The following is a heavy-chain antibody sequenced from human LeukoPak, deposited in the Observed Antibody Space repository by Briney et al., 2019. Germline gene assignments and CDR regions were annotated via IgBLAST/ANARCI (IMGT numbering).Heavy chain of an antibody. V-gene: IGHV4-39*01. J-gene: IGHJ4*02. CDR3: ARRGGQYDYSIDY. Sequence: ETLSLTCTVSGGSISSTNYYWGWIRQPPGKGLEWIGSFYYSGSTYYNPSLKSRVTISVDTSKNQFSLKLSSVTAADTAVYYCARRGGQYDYSIDYWGQGTLVTVSS. CDR2: FYYSGST. CDR1: GGSISSTNYY. D-gene: IGHD4-11*01.